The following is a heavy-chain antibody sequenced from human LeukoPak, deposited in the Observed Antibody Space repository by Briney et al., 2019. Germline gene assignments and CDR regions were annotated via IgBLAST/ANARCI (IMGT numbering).Heavy chain of an antibody. CDR3: VRAAAGRYYFDY. Sequence: ASVKVSCKASGYTFTSYYMHWVRQAPGQVLEWMGIINPSGGSTSYAQKFQGRVTMTRDTSTSTVYMELSSLRSEDTAVYYCVRAAAGRYYFDYWGQGTLVTVSS. CDR1: GYTFTSYY. V-gene: IGHV1-46*01. CDR2: INPSGGST. D-gene: IGHD6-13*01. J-gene: IGHJ4*02.